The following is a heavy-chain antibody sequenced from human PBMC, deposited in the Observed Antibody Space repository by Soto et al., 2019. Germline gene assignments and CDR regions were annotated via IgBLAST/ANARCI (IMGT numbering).Heavy chain of an antibody. CDR2: IIPIFGTA. CDR3: ARVADYGDYVSAFDI. J-gene: IGHJ3*02. D-gene: IGHD4-17*01. Sequence: SVKVSCKASGGTFSSYAISWVRQAPGQGLEWMGGIIPIFGTANYAQKFQGRVTITADESTSTAYMEPSSLRSEDTAVYYCARVADYGDYVSAFDIWGQGTMVTGSS. CDR1: GGTFSSYA. V-gene: IGHV1-69*13.